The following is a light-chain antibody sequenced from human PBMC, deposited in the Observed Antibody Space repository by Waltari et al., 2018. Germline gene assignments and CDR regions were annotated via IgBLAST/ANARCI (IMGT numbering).Light chain of an antibody. Sequence: QSALTPPASVSGSPGTSITISCPGTSSDVGGYNYVSWYQQHPGKAPKLMIYDVSNRPSGVSNRFSGSKSGNTASLTISGLQAEDEADYYCSSYTSSSTLEVFGGGTKLTVL. V-gene: IGLV2-14*03. CDR3: SSYTSSSTLEV. J-gene: IGLJ2*01. CDR2: DVS. CDR1: SSDVGGYNY.